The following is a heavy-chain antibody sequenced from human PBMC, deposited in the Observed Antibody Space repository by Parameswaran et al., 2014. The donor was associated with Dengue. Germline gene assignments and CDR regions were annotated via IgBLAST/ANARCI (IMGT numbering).Heavy chain of an antibody. J-gene: IGHJ6*02. V-gene: IGHV4-39*01. CDR3: ARRMPVDV. Sequence: WIRQPPGKGLEWIGGTYYSGSPSYNPSLKSRVTISVDTSKNQFPLTLTSVTAADTAVYYCARRMPVDVWGQGTTVTVSS. CDR2: TYYSGSP. D-gene: IGHD2-15*01.